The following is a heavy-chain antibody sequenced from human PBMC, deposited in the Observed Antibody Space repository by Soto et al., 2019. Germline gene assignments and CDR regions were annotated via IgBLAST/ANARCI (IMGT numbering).Heavy chain of an antibody. CDR1: GFTFSSYA. CDR2: ISGSGGST. J-gene: IGHJ4*02. V-gene: IGHV3-23*01. D-gene: IGHD3-22*01. CDR3: AKSPVYYDSSGYYNYYFDY. Sequence: SLRLSCAASGFTFSSYAMSWVRQAPGKGLEWVSAISGSGGSTYYADSVKGRFTISRDNSKNTLYLQMNSLRAEDTAVYYCAKSPVYYDSSGYYNYYFDYWGQGTLVTVSS.